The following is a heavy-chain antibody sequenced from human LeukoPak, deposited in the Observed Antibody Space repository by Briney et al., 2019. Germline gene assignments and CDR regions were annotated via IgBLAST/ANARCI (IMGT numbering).Heavy chain of an antibody. CDR1: GGSISSSSYY. CDR2: IYYSGST. J-gene: IGHJ6*03. V-gene: IGHV4-39*07. D-gene: IGHD6-6*01. CDR3: ARVKVPAARSGPNYYYYYMDV. Sequence: PSETLSLTCTVSGGSISSSSYYWGWIRQPPGKGLEWIGSIYYSGSTYYNPSLKSRVTISVDTSKNQFSLKLSSVTAADTAVYYCARVKVPAARSGPNYYYYYMDVWGKGTTVTVSS.